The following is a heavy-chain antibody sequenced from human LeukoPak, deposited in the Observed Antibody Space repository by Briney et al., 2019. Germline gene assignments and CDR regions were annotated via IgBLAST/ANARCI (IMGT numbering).Heavy chain of an antibody. CDR3: AREATMVRGVLMDV. V-gene: IGHV3-11*01. Sequence: GGSLRLSCAASGFTFSDYYMSWIRQAPGKGLEWVSYISSSGSTIYYADSVKGRFTISRDNAKNSLYLQMNSLRAEDTAVYYCAREATMVRGVLMDVWGQGTTVTVSS. J-gene: IGHJ6*02. D-gene: IGHD3-10*01. CDR1: GFTFSDYY. CDR2: ISSSGSTI.